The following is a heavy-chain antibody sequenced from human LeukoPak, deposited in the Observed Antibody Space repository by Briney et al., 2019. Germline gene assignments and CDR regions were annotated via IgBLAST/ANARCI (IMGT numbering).Heavy chain of an antibody. D-gene: IGHD5-24*01. CDR1: GGSFSNHY. CDR3: ARVSPWMATPDY. CDR2: INHSGSA. Sequence: SETLSLTCAVYGGSFSNHYWSWIRQAPGKGLEWIGEINHSGSAKYNPSLKSRVTISVDTSKNQFSLKLSSVTAADTAVYYCARVSPWMATPDYWGQGTLVTVSS. J-gene: IGHJ4*02. V-gene: IGHV4-34*01.